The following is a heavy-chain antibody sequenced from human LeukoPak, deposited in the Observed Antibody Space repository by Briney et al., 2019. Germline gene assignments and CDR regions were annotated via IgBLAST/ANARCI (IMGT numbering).Heavy chain of an antibody. CDR3: AGANGQLWTTPDY. CDR2: IYSGGNT. Sequence: PGGSLRLSCAASGFTVSSTYMTWVRQAPGKGLGWVSVIYSGGNTYYADSVEGGFTISRDNSKNTLYLQMNSLRAEDTAVYYCAGANGQLWTTPDYWGQGTLVTISS. CDR1: GFTVSSTY. D-gene: IGHD5-18*01. V-gene: IGHV3-66*02. J-gene: IGHJ4*02.